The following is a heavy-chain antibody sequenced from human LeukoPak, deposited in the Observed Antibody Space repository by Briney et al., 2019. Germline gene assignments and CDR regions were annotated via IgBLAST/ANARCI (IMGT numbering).Heavy chain of an antibody. V-gene: IGHV3-48*02. CDR2: ISSSSSTI. Sequence: GGSLRLSCAASGFTFSSYWMSWVRQAPGKGLEWVSYISSSSSTIYYADSVKGRFTISRDNAKNSLYLQMNSLRDEDTAVYYCARDRYYDFWSGFPFWGQGTLVTVSS. J-gene: IGHJ4*02. CDR3: ARDRYYDFWSGFPF. CDR1: GFTFSSYW. D-gene: IGHD3-3*01.